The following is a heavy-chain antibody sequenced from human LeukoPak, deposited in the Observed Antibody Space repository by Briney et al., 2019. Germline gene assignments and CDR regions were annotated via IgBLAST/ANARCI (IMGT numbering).Heavy chain of an antibody. Sequence: GGSLRLSCAASGFTFSSYAMSWVRQAPGKGLEWVSAISGSGGSTYYADSVKGRFTISRDNSKNTLYLQMNSLRAEDTAVYYCAKDMEDYYDSSGYQPDYWGQGTLVAVSS. J-gene: IGHJ4*02. CDR1: GFTFSSYA. CDR2: ISGSGGST. D-gene: IGHD3-22*01. V-gene: IGHV3-23*01. CDR3: AKDMEDYYDSSGYQPDY.